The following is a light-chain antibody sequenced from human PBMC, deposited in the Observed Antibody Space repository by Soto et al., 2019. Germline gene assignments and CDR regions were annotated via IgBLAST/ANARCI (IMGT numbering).Light chain of an antibody. Sequence: IVLTQSPGTLSLSPGERATLSCRASQSVSSTYLAWYQQKPGRAPRLLIYHASSRATGIPDRFSGSGSGTDFTLTISRLEPEDFAVYDCQQFSSTPWTFGQGTEVEIK. CDR3: QQFSSTPWT. J-gene: IGKJ1*01. CDR1: QSVSSTY. CDR2: HAS. V-gene: IGKV3-20*01.